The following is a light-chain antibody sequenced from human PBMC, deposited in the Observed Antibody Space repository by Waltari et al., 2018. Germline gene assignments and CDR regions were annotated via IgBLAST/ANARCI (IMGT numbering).Light chain of an antibody. CDR3: QSYDSSNWV. Sequence: NFMLTQPHSVSESPGKTVTISCTRSSGSIASNYVQWYQQRPGSSPTTVFYEDNQRPSGGPDRFSGSIDSSSNSASLTISGLKTEDEADYYCQSYDSSNWVFGGGTKLTVL. CDR1: SGSIASNY. CDR2: EDN. V-gene: IGLV6-57*01. J-gene: IGLJ3*02.